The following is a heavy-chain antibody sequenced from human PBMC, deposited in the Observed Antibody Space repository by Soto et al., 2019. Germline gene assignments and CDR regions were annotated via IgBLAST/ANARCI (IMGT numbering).Heavy chain of an antibody. CDR1: GGSISIISYY. CDR3: ASSYCGGDCYKNWFDP. V-gene: IGHV4-39*01. D-gene: IGHD2-21*02. CDR2: IYYNGST. J-gene: IGHJ5*02. Sequence: PSETLSLTCTVSGGSISIISYYWGWIRQPPGKGLEWIGSIYYNGSTDYNPSLKSRVTISVDTSKSKFSLKLSSVTAADTAVYYCASSYCGGDCYKNWFDPWGQGTLVTVSS.